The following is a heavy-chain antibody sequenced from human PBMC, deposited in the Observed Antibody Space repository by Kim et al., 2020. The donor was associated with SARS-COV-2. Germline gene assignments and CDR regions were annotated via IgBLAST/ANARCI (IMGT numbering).Heavy chain of an antibody. CDR1: GGSISSSNW. CDR3: ARELGFSTGGMDV. D-gene: IGHD4-17*01. V-gene: IGHV4-4*02. CDR2: IYHSGST. Sequence: SETQSLTCAVSGGSISSSNWWSWVRQPPGKGLEWIGEIYHSGSTNYNPSLKSRVTISVDKSKNQFSLKLSSVTAADTAVYYCARELGFSTGGMDVWGQGTTVTVSS. J-gene: IGHJ6*02.